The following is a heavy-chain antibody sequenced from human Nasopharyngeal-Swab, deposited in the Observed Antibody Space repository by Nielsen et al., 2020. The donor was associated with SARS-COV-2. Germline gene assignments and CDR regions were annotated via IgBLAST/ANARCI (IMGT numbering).Heavy chain of an antibody. CDR3: AKGTGGYQLLYFDY. CDR1: GFSFCSYA. D-gene: IGHD2-2*01. CDR2: ISGSGGST. Sequence: GEALKMSYAGSGFSFCSYAMSWVRQAPGRGLEWVSAISGSGGSTYYADSVKGRFTISRDNSKNTLYLQMNSLRAEDTAVYYCAKGTGGYQLLYFDYWGQGTLVTVSS. V-gene: IGHV3-23*01. J-gene: IGHJ4*02.